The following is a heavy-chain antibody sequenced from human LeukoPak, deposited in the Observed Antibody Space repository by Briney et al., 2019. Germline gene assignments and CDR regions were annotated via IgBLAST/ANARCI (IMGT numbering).Heavy chain of an antibody. CDR1: GDSISRSRHF. V-gene: IGHV4-39*07. Sequence: PSETLSLTCNVSGDSISRSRHFWAWIRQSPGRGLEWIGRMYISGSTNYNPSLKSRVTISVDTSKNQFSLKLSSVTAADTAVYYCARAPTQWGFDYWGQGTLVTVSS. CDR2: MYISGST. CDR3: ARAPTQWGFDY. D-gene: IGHD3-16*01. J-gene: IGHJ4*02.